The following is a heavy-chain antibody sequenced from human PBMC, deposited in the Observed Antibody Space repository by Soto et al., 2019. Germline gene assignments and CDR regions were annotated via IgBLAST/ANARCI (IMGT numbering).Heavy chain of an antibody. Sequence: EVQLVESGGGLVKPGGSLRLSCAASGFTFSSYSMNWVRQAPGKGLEWVSSISSSSSYIYYADSVKGRFTISRDNAKNSLYLQMNSLRAEDTSVYYCARGGPYYDDSRYFDLWGRGTLVTVSS. CDR2: ISSSSSYI. J-gene: IGHJ2*01. CDR3: ARGGPYYDDSRYFDL. D-gene: IGHD3-22*01. V-gene: IGHV3-21*01. CDR1: GFTFSSYS.